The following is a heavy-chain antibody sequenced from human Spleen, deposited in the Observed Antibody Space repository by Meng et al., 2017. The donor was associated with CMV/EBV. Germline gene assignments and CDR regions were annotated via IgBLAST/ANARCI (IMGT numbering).Heavy chain of an antibody. V-gene: IGHV4-59*10. Sequence: LPLFCGFAGCSFSYYGSWCRRHAGERLEWCGRIYTSGSTNYNPSLKSRLTISVDTSKNQFSLKLSSVTAADTAVYYCARVGDSYGYFLDYWGQGTLVTVSS. CDR2: IYTSGST. J-gene: IGHJ4*02. CDR1: GCSFSYY. D-gene: IGHD5-18*01. CDR3: ARVGDSYGYFLDY.